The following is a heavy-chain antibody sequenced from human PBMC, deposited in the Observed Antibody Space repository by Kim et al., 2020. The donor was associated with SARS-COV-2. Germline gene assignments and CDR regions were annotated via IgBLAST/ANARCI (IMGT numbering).Heavy chain of an antibody. CDR2: ISYDGSNK. J-gene: IGHJ4*02. V-gene: IGHV3-30*04. D-gene: IGHD3-22*01. CDR1: GFTFSSYA. Sequence: GGSLRLSCAASGFTFSSYAMHWVRQAPGKGLEWVAVISYDGSNKYYADSVKGRFTISRDNSKNTLYLQMNSLRAEDTAVYYCARVYDSLGFDYWGQGTLVTVSS. CDR3: ARVYDSLGFDY.